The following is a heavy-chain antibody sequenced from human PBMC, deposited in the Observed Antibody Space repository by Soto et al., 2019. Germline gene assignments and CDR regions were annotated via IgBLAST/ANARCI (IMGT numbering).Heavy chain of an antibody. V-gene: IGHV3-30*03. Sequence: QVQLVESGGGVVQPGRSLRLSCAASGFTFSSYGMHWVRQAPGKGLEWVAVISYDGSNKYYADSVKGRFTISRDNSKNTLYLQMNSLRAEDTGVYYCAPWFGAFDYWGQGTLVTVSS. CDR3: APWFGAFDY. CDR2: ISYDGSNK. CDR1: GFTFSSYG. J-gene: IGHJ4*02. D-gene: IGHD3-10*01.